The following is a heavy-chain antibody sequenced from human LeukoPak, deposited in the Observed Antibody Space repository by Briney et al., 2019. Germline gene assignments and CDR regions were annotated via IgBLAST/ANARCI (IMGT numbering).Heavy chain of an antibody. Sequence: GGSLRLSCAVSGFTFSSYWMSWVRQAPGKGLEWVAFIRYDGSNKYYADSVKGRFTISRDNSKNTLYLQMNSLRAEDTAVYYCAKSETGYSSGGGFDPWGQGTLVTVSS. CDR1: GFTFSSYW. CDR2: IRYDGSNK. J-gene: IGHJ5*02. D-gene: IGHD6-19*01. V-gene: IGHV3-30*02. CDR3: AKSETGYSSGGGFDP.